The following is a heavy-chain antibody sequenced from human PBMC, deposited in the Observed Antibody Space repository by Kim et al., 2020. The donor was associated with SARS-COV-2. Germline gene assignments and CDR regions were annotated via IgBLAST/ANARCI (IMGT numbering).Heavy chain of an antibody. CDR1: GYSFTSYW. D-gene: IGHD6-19*01. J-gene: IGHJ5*02. Sequence: ESLKISCKGSGYSFTSYWIGWVRQMPGKGLEWMGIIYPGDSDTRYSPSFQGQVTISADKSISTAYLQWSSLKASDTAMYYCARHAIQPEWLVKGDEGGWFDPWGQGTLVTVSS. V-gene: IGHV5-51*01. CDR2: IYPGDSDT. CDR3: ARHAIQPEWLVKGDEGGWFDP.